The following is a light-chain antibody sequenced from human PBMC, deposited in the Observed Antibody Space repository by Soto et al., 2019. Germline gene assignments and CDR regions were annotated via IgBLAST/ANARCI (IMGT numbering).Light chain of an antibody. J-gene: IGKJ2*01. CDR1: QSLLHSNGYTY. V-gene: IGKV2-28*01. CDR3: MQALQTRT. CDR2: LVS. Sequence: DIVLTQSPLSLPVTPGEPASISCRSSQSLLHSNGYTYLDWYLQKPGQSPQLLIYLVSNRASGVPDRFSGSGPGTDFTLKISRVEAEDVGVYYCMQALQTRTFGQGTKLEIK.